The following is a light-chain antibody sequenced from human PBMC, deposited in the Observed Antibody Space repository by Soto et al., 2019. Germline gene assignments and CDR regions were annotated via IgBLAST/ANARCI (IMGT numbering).Light chain of an antibody. CDR2: GAS. Sequence: EIVLTQSRATLSLSPGERAALSCRASQSVRSYLAWYQQKPGQAPRLLMYGASSRATGTPDRISGGGSGTDFTLTISRLEPEDFAVYYCQHYVTSSITFGQGTRLEIK. CDR1: QSVRSY. CDR3: QHYVTSSIT. J-gene: IGKJ5*01. V-gene: IGKV3-20*01.